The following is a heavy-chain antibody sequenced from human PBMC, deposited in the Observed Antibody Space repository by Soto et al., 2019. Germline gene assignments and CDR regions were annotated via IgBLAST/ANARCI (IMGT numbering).Heavy chain of an antibody. Sequence: GGSLRLSCAASGFTFSSYAMHWVRQAPGKGLEWVAVISYDGSNKYYADSVKGRFTISRDNSKNTLYLQMNSLRAEDTAVYYCARDQWGGITIFGNGMDVWGQGTTVTVSS. V-gene: IGHV3-30-3*01. CDR3: ARDQWGGITIFGNGMDV. CDR2: ISYDGSNK. J-gene: IGHJ6*02. CDR1: GFTFSSYA. D-gene: IGHD3-3*01.